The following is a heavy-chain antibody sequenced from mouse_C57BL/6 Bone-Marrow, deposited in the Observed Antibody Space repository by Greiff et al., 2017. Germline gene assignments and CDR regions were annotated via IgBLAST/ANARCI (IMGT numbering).Heavy chain of an antibody. CDR3: TREGGSYAMDY. V-gene: IGHV5-9-1*02. CDR2: ISSGGDYI. J-gene: IGHJ4*01. D-gene: IGHD1-1*02. CDR1: GFTFSSYA. Sequence: EVQGVESGEGLVKPGGSLKLSCAASGFTFSSYAMSWVRQTPEKRLEWVAYISSGGDYIYYADTVKGRFTISRDNARNTLYLQMSSLKSEDTAMYYCTREGGSYAMDYWGQGTSVTVSS.